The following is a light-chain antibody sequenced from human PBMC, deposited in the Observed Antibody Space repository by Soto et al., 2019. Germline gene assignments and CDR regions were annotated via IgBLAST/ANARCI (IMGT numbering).Light chain of an antibody. V-gene: IGLV2-14*01. CDR1: SSDVGGYNY. CDR3: SSYTSSSTPYVV. CDR2: DVS. Sequence: QSALTQPASVSGSPGQSITISCTGTSSDVGGYNYVSWYQQHPGKAPKLMIYDVSNRPSGVSNRFSGSKSGNTASLTISGLHAEDEADDYCSSYTSSSTPYVVFGGGTKLTVL. J-gene: IGLJ2*01.